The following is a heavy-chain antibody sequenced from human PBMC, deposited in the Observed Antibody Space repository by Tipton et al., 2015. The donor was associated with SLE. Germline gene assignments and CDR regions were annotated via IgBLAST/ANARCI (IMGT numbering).Heavy chain of an antibody. Sequence: TLSLTCTVSGGSISSYYWSWIRQPPGKGLEWIGYIYYSGSTNYNPSLKSRVTISVDTSKNQFSLKLSSVTAADTAVYYCAREAPDYSDAFDIWGQGTMVTVSS. J-gene: IGHJ3*02. V-gene: IGHV4-59*01. CDR2: IYYSGST. D-gene: IGHD5-12*01. CDR1: GGSISSYY. CDR3: AREAPDYSDAFDI.